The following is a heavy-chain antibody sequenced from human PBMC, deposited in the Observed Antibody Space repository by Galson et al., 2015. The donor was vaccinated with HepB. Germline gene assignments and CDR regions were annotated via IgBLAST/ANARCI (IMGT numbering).Heavy chain of an antibody. Sequence: SLRLSCAASGFTVSSNYMSWVRQAPGKGLDYVSAISSNGGSTYYANSVKGRFTISRDNSKNTLYLQMGSLRAEDMAVYYCARDGEYCSSPSCYTGGYYYGMDVWGQGTTVPVS. D-gene: IGHD2-2*02. V-gene: IGHV3-64*01. CDR2: ISSNGGST. J-gene: IGHJ6*02. CDR1: GFTVSSNY. CDR3: ARDGEYCSSPSCYTGGYYYGMDV.